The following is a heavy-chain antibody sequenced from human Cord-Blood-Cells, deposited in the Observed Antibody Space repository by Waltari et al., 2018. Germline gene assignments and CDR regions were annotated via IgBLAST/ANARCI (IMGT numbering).Heavy chain of an antibody. CDR2: ISGSGGST. Sequence: EVKLLESGGGLVQPGGSLGLPCAASGLTFSSYAISWVRQAPGKGLAWVSAISGSGGSTYYADSVKGWFTISRDNSKNTLYLQMNSLRAEDTAVYYCAKVLTGDDYWGQGTLVTVSS. D-gene: IGHD7-27*01. CDR1: GLTFSSYA. CDR3: AKVLTGDDY. J-gene: IGHJ4*02. V-gene: IGHV3-23*01.